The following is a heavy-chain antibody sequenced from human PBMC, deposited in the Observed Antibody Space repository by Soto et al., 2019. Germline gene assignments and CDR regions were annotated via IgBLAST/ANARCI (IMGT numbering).Heavy chain of an antibody. CDR1: GFTFSNAG. V-gene: IGHV3-15*01. CDR3: TTDDPITKN. D-gene: IGHD3-10*01. J-gene: IGHJ4*02. CDR2: IKSKTDGGTT. Sequence: GGSLRLSCAASGFTFSNAGMSWVRQAPGKGLEWVGRIKSKTDGGTTDYAAPVKGRFTISRDDSENTLFLQMNSLKTEDTAIYYCTTDDPITKNWGQGTLVPVSS.